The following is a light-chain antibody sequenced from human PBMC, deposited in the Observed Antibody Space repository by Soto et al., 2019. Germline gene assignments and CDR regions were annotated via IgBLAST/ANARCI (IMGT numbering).Light chain of an antibody. Sequence: QSALTQPPSASGFPGQSVTISCTGTSSDVGYYDYVSWYQQHPGKAPKLVIYEVTKRPYGVPDRVSASNSGNTASLTVSGLRAEDEADYYCGSDAGSNNFVFGSGTKLTVL. J-gene: IGLJ1*01. CDR1: SSDVGYYDY. V-gene: IGLV2-8*01. CDR3: GSDAGSNNFV. CDR2: EVT.